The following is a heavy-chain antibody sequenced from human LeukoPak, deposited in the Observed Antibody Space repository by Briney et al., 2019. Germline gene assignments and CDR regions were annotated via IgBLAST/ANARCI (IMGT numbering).Heavy chain of an antibody. CDR2: VSSDGSDK. J-gene: IGHJ6*03. V-gene: IGHV3-30*03. Sequence: GRSLRLSCAASGFTFSNYAIHWVRQAPGRGREWVAIVSSDGSDKNYADSVKGRFTISRDNSKNTLYLQMNSLRAEDTAVYYCARVRYYYYMDVWGKGATVTVSS. CDR3: ARVRYYYYMDV. CDR1: GFTFSNYA.